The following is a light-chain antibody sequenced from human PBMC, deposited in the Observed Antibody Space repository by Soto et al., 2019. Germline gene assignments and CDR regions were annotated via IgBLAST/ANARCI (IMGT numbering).Light chain of an antibody. Sequence: QSALTQPRSVSGSPGQSVTISCTGTSSDVGGYNYVSWYQQHPGTAPKLIIFGVSKRPSGVPDRFSGSKSGNTASLTISGLQAEDLADYYCCSFAGTYTHSVLGSGTRVTVL. J-gene: IGLJ1*01. CDR1: SSDVGGYNY. CDR2: GVS. V-gene: IGLV2-11*01. CDR3: CSFAGTYTHSV.